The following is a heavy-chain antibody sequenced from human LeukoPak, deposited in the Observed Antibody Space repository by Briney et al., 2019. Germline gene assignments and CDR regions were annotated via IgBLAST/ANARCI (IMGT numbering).Heavy chain of an antibody. CDR3: ARARGSSWFYYYHYYMDV. V-gene: IGHV1-8*03. CDR1: GYTFTSYD. J-gene: IGHJ6*03. D-gene: IGHD6-13*01. CDR2: MNPNSGNT. Sequence: GASVKVSCKASGYTFTSYDINWVRQATGQGLEWMGWMNPNSGNTGYAQKFQGRVTITRNTSISTAYMELSSLRSEDTAVYYCARARGSSWFYYYHYYMDVWGKGTTVTVSS.